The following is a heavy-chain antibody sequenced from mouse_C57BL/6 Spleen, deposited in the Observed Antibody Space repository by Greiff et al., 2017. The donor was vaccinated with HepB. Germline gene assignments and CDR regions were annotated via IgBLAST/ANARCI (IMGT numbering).Heavy chain of an antibody. CDR2: INPSSGYT. D-gene: IGHD4-1*01. CDR3: ARDWDGDWYFDV. Sequence: VQLQQSGAELAKPGASVKLSCKASGYTFTSYWMHWVKQRPGQGLEWIGYINPSSGYTKYNQKFKDKASLTAGKSSSTAYMQLSSLTYEDSAVYYCARDWDGDWYFDVWGTGTTVTVSS. V-gene: IGHV1-7*01. J-gene: IGHJ1*03. CDR1: GYTFTSYW.